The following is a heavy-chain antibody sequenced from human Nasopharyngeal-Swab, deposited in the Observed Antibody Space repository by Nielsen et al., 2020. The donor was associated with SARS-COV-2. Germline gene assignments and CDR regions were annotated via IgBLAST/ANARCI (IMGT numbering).Heavy chain of an antibody. CDR3: ARDRGSSWPYYYYYGMDV. CDR2: TYYRSKWYN. J-gene: IGHJ6*02. Sequence: SSQCPSRGLEWLGRTYYRSKWYNDYAVSVKSRITINPDTSKNQFSLQLNSVTPEDTAVYYCARDRGSSWPYYYYYGMDVWGQGTTVTVSS. V-gene: IGHV6-1*01. D-gene: IGHD6-13*01.